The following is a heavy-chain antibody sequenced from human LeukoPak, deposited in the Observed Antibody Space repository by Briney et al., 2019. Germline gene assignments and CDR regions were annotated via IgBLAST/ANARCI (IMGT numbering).Heavy chain of an antibody. J-gene: IGHJ4*02. CDR1: GGSFSGYY. V-gene: IGHV4-34*01. CDR3: ATDYDFWSGYYAY. D-gene: IGHD3-3*01. Sequence: TSETLSLTCAVYGGSFSGYYWSWIRQPPGEGLEWIGEINHSGSTNYNPSLKSRVTISVDTSKNQFSLKLSSVTAADTAVYYCATDYDFWSGYYAYWGQGTLVTVSS. CDR2: INHSGST.